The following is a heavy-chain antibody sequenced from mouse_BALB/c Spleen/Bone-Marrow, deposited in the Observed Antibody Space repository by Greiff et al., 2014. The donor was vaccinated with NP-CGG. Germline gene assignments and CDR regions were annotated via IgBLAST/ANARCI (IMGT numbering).Heavy chain of an antibody. J-gene: IGHJ3*01. D-gene: IGHD2-2*01. CDR1: GFTFSSYA. V-gene: IGHV5-6-5*01. CDR3: ARERVTGFAY. CDR2: ISSGGST. Sequence: EVQVVESGGGLVKPGGSLKLSCAASGFTFSSYAMSWVRQTPEKRLEWVASISSGGSTYYPDSVKGRFTISRDNARNILYLQMSSLRSEDTAMYYCARERVTGFAYWGQGTLVTVPA.